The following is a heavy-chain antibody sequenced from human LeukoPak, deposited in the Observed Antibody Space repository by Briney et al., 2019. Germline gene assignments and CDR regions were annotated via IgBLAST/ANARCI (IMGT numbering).Heavy chain of an antibody. CDR1: GYNFATSG. D-gene: IGHD1-26*01. Sequence: GASVKVSCKAYGYNFATSGIGWVRQAPGQGLEWLGWISGYNGNTKSAPTLQGRVTMTTDTSTDTANLELGSLRVDDTAIYYCARDLGPYTGSYYSYYHYMDVWGEGTSVTVSS. CDR3: ARDLGPYTGSYYSYYHYMDV. V-gene: IGHV1-18*01. CDR2: ISGYNGNT. J-gene: IGHJ6*03.